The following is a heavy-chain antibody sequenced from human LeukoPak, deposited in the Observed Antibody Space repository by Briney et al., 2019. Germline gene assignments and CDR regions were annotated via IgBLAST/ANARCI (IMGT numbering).Heavy chain of an antibody. CDR1: GGTFSSYA. V-gene: IGHV1-69*13. CDR2: IIPIFGTA. CDR3: ASLQGSWEGLDAFDI. Sequence: GGSVKVSCKASGGTFSSYAISWVRQAPGQGLEWMGGIIPIFGTANYAQKFQGRVTITADESTSTAYMELSSLRSEDTAVYYCASLQGSWEGLDAFDIWGQGTMVTVSS. J-gene: IGHJ3*02. D-gene: IGHD1-26*01.